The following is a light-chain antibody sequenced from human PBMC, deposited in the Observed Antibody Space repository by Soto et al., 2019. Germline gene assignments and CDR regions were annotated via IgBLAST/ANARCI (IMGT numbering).Light chain of an antibody. CDR2: SAS. CDR3: QHGYVAPYS. J-gene: IGKJ2*03. V-gene: IGKV1-39*01. Sequence: DIQMTQSTASLSASLGDRVTITWRASQDINVYLNWYQQKPGEVPKLLIYSASTLHSGVPSRFTGSGYETDFNLTIRSLQPEDFATYYCQHGYVAPYSFGQGTKVDIK. CDR1: QDINVY.